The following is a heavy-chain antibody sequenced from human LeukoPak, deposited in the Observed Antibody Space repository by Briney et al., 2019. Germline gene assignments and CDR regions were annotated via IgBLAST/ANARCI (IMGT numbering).Heavy chain of an antibody. D-gene: IGHD3-22*01. CDR2: ISGYNGNT. CDR1: GYTFTNYG. V-gene: IGHV1-18*01. J-gene: IGHJ3*02. Sequence: VASVKVSCKASGYTFTNYGISWVRQAPGQGLEWMGWISGYNGNTKYAEKLQGRVTMTTDTYTSTAYMELRSLRSDDTAMYYCARDDRRIVVITMSDAFDIWGQGTMVTVSS. CDR3: ARDDRRIVVITMSDAFDI.